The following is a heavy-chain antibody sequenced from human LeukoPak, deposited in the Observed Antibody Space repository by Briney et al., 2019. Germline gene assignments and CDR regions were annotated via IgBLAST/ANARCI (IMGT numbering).Heavy chain of an antibody. Sequence: GGSLRLSCAASGFTFSGSAMHWVRQASGKGLEWVGRIRSEPNSYATAYAASVKGRFTISRDDSKNTAYLQMNSLKTEDTAVYYCTRDRWGGGYTSRGMDVWGKGTTVTISS. J-gene: IGHJ6*04. CDR2: IRSEPNSYAT. V-gene: IGHV3-73*01. D-gene: IGHD5-12*01. CDR3: TRDRWGGGYTSRGMDV. CDR1: GFTFSGSA.